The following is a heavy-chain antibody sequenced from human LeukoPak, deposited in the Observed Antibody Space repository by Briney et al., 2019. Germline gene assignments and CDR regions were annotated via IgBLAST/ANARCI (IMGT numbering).Heavy chain of an antibody. J-gene: IGHJ4*02. V-gene: IGHV3-23*01. CDR3: AKDGYYDFWSGYYTGTNY. CDR1: GFTFSSYA. Sequence: PGGSLRLSCAASGFTFSSYAMSWVRQAPGKGLEWVSAISGSGGSTYYADSVKGRFTISRDNSKNTLYLQMNSLRAEDTAVYYCAKDGYYDFWSGYYTGTNYWGQGTLVTVSS. D-gene: IGHD3-3*01. CDR2: ISGSGGST.